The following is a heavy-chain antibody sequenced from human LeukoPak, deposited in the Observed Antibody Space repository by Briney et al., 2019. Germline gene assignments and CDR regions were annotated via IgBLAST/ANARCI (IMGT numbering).Heavy chain of an antibody. D-gene: IGHD6-6*01. CDR1: GYTFTGYY. CDR2: INPNSGGT. Sequence: ASVTVSCKASGYTFTGYYMHWVRQAPGQGLEWMGWINPNSGGTNYAQKFQGRVTMTRDPSISTAYMELSRLRSDDTAVYYCARASGSSTTRGYYYYYYMDVWGKGTAVTISS. CDR3: ARASGSSTTRGYYYYYYMDV. J-gene: IGHJ6*03. V-gene: IGHV1-2*02.